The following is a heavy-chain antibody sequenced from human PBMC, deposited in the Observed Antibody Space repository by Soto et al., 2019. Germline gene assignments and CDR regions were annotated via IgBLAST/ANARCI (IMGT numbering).Heavy chain of an antibody. J-gene: IGHJ4*02. Sequence: QVQLVESGGGVVQPGRSLRLSCAASGFTFSSYGMHWVRQAPSKGLEWVAVISYDGSNKYYADSVKGRFTISRDNSKNTLYLQMNSLRAEDTAVYYCATIAARNHHIFDYWGQGTLVTVSS. V-gene: IGHV3-30*03. D-gene: IGHD6-6*01. CDR3: ATIAARNHHIFDY. CDR1: GFTFSSYG. CDR2: ISYDGSNK.